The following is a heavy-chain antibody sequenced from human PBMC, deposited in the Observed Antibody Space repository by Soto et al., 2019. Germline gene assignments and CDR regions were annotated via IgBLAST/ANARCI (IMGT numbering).Heavy chain of an antibody. Sequence: QVQLVQSGAEVKKPGASVKVSCKASGYTFTDYAITWVRQAPGQGLEWMGWISEYNGDTDYAQKFQGRVTMTTDTSTSTAYMELRSLSSDDTAVYYCAREAGSGSYYPEDFWGQGTLVTVSS. CDR2: ISEYNGDT. D-gene: IGHD1-26*01. V-gene: IGHV1-18*04. CDR3: AREAGSGSYYPEDF. J-gene: IGHJ4*02. CDR1: GYTFTDYA.